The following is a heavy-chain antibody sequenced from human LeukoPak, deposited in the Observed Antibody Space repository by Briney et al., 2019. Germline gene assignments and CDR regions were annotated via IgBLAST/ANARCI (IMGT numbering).Heavy chain of an antibody. Sequence: PSETLSLTCTVSGGSISSYYWSWIRQPPGKGLEWIGYIYNSGTNYNPSLKSRVTISVDTSKNQFSLKLSSVTAADTAVYYCARRGPFYWYFDLWGRGTLVTVSS. CDR1: GGSISSYY. CDR2: IYNSGT. V-gene: IGHV4-4*09. J-gene: IGHJ2*01. CDR3: ARRGPFYWYFDL.